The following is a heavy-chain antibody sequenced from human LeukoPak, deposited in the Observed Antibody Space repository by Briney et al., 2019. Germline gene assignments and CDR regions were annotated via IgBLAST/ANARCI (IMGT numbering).Heavy chain of an antibody. CDR2: INPNSGGT. CDR3: ARALVDVVATDAFDI. CDR1: GYTFTGYY. J-gene: IGHJ3*02. V-gene: IGHV1-2*02. D-gene: IGHD5-12*01. Sequence: ASVTVSCKASGYTFTGYYMHWVRQAPGQGLEWMGWINPNSGGTNYAQKFQGRVTMTRDTSISTAYMELSRLRSDDTAVYYCARALVDVVATDAFDIWGQGTMVTVSS.